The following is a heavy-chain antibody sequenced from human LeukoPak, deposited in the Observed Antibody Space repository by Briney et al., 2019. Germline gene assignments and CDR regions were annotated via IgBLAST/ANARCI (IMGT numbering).Heavy chain of an antibody. CDR2: ITSSGGST. CDR3: ARDPNGDYIGAFDF. V-gene: IGHV3-23*01. D-gene: IGHD4-17*01. Sequence: GGSLRLSCSASGFTFSSYAMSWVRQAPGKGLEGVSSITSSGGSTDYADSVKGRFTISRDNSKGTLSLQMNSLRADDTATYYCARDPNGDYIGAFDFWGQGTMVTVSS. CDR1: GFTFSSYA. J-gene: IGHJ3*01.